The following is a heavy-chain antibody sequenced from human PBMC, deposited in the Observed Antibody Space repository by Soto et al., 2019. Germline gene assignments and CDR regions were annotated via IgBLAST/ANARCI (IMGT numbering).Heavy chain of an antibody. CDR2: IIPIFGTA. CDR3: ATFVAAAGTSHHWFDP. D-gene: IGHD6-13*01. J-gene: IGHJ5*02. V-gene: IGHV1-69*13. Sequence: SVKVSCKASGGTFSSYAISWVRQAPGQGLEWMGGIIPIFGTANYAQKFQGRVTITADESTSTAYMELSSLRSEDTAVYYCATFVAAAGTSHHWFDPWGQGTLVTVSS. CDR1: GGTFSSYA.